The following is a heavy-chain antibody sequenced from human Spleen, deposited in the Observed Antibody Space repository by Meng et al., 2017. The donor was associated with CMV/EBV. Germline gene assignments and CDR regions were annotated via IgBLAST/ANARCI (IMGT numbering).Heavy chain of an antibody. CDR3: ARDLEDISIVPVAIYYYYGMDV. V-gene: IGHV1-18*01. D-gene: IGHD2-2*01. J-gene: IGHJ6*02. CDR1: GYTFINYG. CDR2: ISGHNGNT. Sequence: ASVKVSCKTSGYTFINYGISWVRQAPGQGLGWMGWISGHNGNTFYAQKLQGRVTMTTDTSTSTAYMELRSRRSDDTAVYYCARDLEDISIVPVAIYYYYGMDVWGQGTTVTVSS.